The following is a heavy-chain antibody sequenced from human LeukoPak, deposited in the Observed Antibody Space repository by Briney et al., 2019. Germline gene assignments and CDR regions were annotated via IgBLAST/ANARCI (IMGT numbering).Heavy chain of an antibody. D-gene: IGHD3-10*01. V-gene: IGHV3-48*01. Sequence: GGSLRLSGAASGFTFSSYAMSWVRQAPGKGLEWVSHITSSSSNIYYADPVKGRFTISRDNAKNSLYLQMNSLRAEDTVGYYCARDPSPTMRGGGWFDSWGQGTLVTVSS. CDR3: ARDPSPTMRGGGWFDS. CDR2: ITSSSSNI. J-gene: IGHJ5*01. CDR1: GFTFSSYA.